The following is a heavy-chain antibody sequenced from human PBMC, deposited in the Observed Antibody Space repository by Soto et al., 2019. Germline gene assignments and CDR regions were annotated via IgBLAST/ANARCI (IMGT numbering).Heavy chain of an antibody. Sequence: TSETLSLTCLVSGYSISSGNYWGWIRQPAGKGLEWIGSIYQSGSTYYNPSLRSGATISVDTSKNQFSLKLSSVTAADTAVYYCARVLGAPLYFFDSWGQGTLVTVS. J-gene: IGHJ4*02. CDR1: GYSISSGNY. D-gene: IGHD1-26*01. CDR2: IYQSGST. CDR3: ARVLGAPLYFFDS. V-gene: IGHV4-38-2*02.